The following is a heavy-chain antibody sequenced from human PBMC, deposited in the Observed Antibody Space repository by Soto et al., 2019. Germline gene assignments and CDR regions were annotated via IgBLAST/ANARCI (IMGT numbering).Heavy chain of an antibody. CDR2: ISSSSSYI. D-gene: IGHD3-3*01. CDR1: GFTFSSYS. J-gene: IGHJ4*02. Sequence: LRLSCAASGFTFSSYSMNWVRQAPGKGLEWVSSISSSSSYIYYADSVKGRFTISRDNAKNSLYLQMNSLRAEDTAVYYCAREDYDFWSGLIPGFDYWGQGTLVTVSS. CDR3: AREDYDFWSGLIPGFDY. V-gene: IGHV3-21*01.